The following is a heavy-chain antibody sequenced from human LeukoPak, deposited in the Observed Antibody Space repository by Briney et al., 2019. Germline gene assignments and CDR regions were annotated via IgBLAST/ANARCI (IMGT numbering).Heavy chain of an antibody. D-gene: IGHD6-13*01. CDR2: INHSGST. J-gene: IGHJ4*02. Sequence: SETLSLTCAVYGGSFSGYYWSWIRQSPGKGLEWIGEINHSGSTNYNPSLKSRVTISVDTSKNQFSLKLSSVTAADTAVYYCARDASSSWFDYWGQGTLVTVSS. CDR1: GGSFSGYY. CDR3: ARDASSSWFDY. V-gene: IGHV4-34*01.